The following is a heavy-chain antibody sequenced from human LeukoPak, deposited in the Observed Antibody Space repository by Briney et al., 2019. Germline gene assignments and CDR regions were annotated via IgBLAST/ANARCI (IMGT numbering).Heavy chain of an antibody. CDR2: IWYDGTSK. CDR3: ARSQSSSLIDY. J-gene: IGHJ4*02. CDR1: GFSLSAYG. V-gene: IGHV3-33*01. Sequence: PGGSLRLSCAASGFSLSAYGLHWDRQAPGKGLEWVAVIWYDGTSKDYADSVKGRFTFSRDNSKNTLYLQMNSLTVEDTAVYYCARSQSSSLIDYWGQGTLVTVSS. D-gene: IGHD6-13*01.